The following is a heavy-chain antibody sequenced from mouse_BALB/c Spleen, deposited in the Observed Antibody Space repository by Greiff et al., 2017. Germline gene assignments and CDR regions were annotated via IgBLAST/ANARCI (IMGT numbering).Heavy chain of an antibody. D-gene: IGHD2-3*01. J-gene: IGHJ4*01. CDR1: GYTFTSYW. CDR3: TRNDGYLYYYAMDY. CDR2: IYPGNSDT. Sequence: DVHLVESGSVLARPGASVKMSCKASGYTFTSYWMHWVKQRPGQGLEWIGAIYPGNSDTSYNQKFKGKAKLTAVTSTSTAYMELSSLTNEDSAVYYCTRNDGYLYYYAMDYWGQGTSVTVSS. V-gene: IGHV1-5*01.